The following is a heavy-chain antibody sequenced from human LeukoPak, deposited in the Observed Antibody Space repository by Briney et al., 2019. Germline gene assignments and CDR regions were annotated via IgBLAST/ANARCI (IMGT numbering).Heavy chain of an antibody. CDR1: GGSISSYY. V-gene: IGHV4-59*01. Sequence: PSETLSLTCTVSGGSISSYYWSWIRQPPGKGLEWIGYIYYSGSTNYNPSLKSRVTISVDTSKNQFSLKLSSVTAADTAVYYCARLLSGSWSKYFDYWGQGTLVTVSS. D-gene: IGHD6-13*01. J-gene: IGHJ4*02. CDR2: IYYSGST. CDR3: ARLLSGSWSKYFDY.